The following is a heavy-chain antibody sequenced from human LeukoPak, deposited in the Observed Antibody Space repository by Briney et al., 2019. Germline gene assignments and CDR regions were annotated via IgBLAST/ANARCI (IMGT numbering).Heavy chain of an antibody. CDR3: AKLLSGSYYTDYFDC. J-gene: IGHJ4*02. D-gene: IGHD1-26*01. V-gene: IGHV3-23*01. CDR1: GFTFNTYA. Sequence: GGSLRLSCEASGFTFNTYAMTWVRQAPGKGLEWVSSISGSGDSTYYADSVKGRFTISRDNSKNTLYLQMNSLRAEDTAVYYCAKLLSGSYYTDYFDCWGQGTLVTVSS. CDR2: ISGSGDST.